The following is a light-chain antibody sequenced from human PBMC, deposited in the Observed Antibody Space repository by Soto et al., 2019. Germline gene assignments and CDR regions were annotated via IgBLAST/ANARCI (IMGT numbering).Light chain of an antibody. J-gene: IGLJ1*01. V-gene: IGLV2-14*01. CDR3: FSHRSGDSHV. Sequence: QSVLTQPASVSGSPGQSITISCTVTSSDIGAYNYVSWYQQYPGKAPKLMIYGVTNRPSGVSNRFSGSKTGNTACLTISGLQAEDEADYYCFSHRSGDSHVFGTGTKVTVL. CDR1: SSDIGAYNY. CDR2: GVT.